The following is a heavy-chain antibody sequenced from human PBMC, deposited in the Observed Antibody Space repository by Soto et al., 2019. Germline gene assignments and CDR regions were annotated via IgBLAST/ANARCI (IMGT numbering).Heavy chain of an antibody. CDR2: VSHDGRNT. V-gene: IGHV3-30*18. CDR3: AKGGRQWLVTSDFNY. Sequence: VQLVESGGGVVQPGRSLRLSCAASGFTFSDYAMHWVRQAPGKGLEWVAVVSHDGRNTHYADSVKGRFTISRDSSXXTVSLEMTSLRAEDTAVYYGAKGGRQWLVTSDFNYWGQGALVTVSS. D-gene: IGHD6-19*01. J-gene: IGHJ4*02. CDR1: GFTFSDYA.